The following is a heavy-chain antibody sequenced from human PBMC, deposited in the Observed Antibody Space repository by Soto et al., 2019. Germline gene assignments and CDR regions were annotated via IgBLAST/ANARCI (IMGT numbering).Heavy chain of an antibody. V-gene: IGHV3-11*06. J-gene: IGHJ4*02. CDR2: ISSSSSYT. CDR1: GFTFSDYY. CDR3: ARASGGYAEFDY. D-gene: IGHD3-22*01. Sequence: PGGSLRLSCAASGFTFSDYYMSWIRQAPGKGLEWVSYISSSSSYTNYADSVKGRFTISRDDAKNSLYLQMNSLRAEDTAVYYCARASGGYAEFDYWGQGTLVTVSS.